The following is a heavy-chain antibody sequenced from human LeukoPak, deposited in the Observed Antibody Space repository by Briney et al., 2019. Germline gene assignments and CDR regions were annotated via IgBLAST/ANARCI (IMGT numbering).Heavy chain of an antibody. CDR1: GGTFSSYA. Sequence: SVKVSCKASGGTFSSYAISWVRQAPGQGLEWMGRIISMLGIANYAQKFQGRVTITADKSTSTAYMELSSLRSEDTAVYYCARDLAAFDIWGQGTMVTVSS. V-gene: IGHV1-69*04. J-gene: IGHJ3*02. CDR2: IISMLGIA. CDR3: ARDLAAFDI.